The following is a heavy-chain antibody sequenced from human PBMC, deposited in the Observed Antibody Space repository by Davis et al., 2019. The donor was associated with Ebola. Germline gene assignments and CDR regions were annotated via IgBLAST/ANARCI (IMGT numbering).Heavy chain of an antibody. Sequence: PGGSLRLSCAASGFTFSDYYMSWIRQAPGKGLEWVSYISSSGSTIYYADSVKGRFPISRDNAKNSLYLQMNSLRAEDTAVYYCASYGSGSPKEFDPWGQGTLVTVSS. D-gene: IGHD3-10*01. V-gene: IGHV3-11*01. CDR2: ISSSGSTI. CDR1: GFTFSDYY. J-gene: IGHJ5*02. CDR3: ASYGSGSPKEFDP.